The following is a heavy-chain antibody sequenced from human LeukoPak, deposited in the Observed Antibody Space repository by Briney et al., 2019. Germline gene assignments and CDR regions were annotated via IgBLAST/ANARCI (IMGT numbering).Heavy chain of an antibody. CDR1: GGSISSSSYY. J-gene: IGHJ3*02. CDR3: ASRTKLGPGEDAFDI. V-gene: IGHV4-39*01. CDR2: IYYSGST. D-gene: IGHD3-10*01. Sequence: SETLSLTCTVSGGSISSSSYYWGWIRQPPGKGLEWIGSIYYSGSTYYNPSLKSRVTISVDTSKNQSSLKLSSVTAADTAVYYCASRTKLGPGEDAFDIWGQGTMVTVSS.